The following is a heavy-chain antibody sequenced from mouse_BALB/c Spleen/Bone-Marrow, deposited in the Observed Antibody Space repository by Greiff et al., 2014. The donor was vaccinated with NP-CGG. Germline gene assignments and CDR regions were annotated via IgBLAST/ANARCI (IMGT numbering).Heavy chain of an antibody. J-gene: IGHJ4*01. V-gene: IGHV2-9-2*01. CDR2: IRTGGGT. CDR1: GFSFTSYD. Sequence: QVQLKQSGPGLVAPSQSLSITCTVSGFSFTSYDISWIRQPPGKGLEWLGEIRTGGGTNYNSAFMSRLSISKDNSKSQVFLKMNSLQTNDAAIYYCVRDRRPSYAMDYWGQGTSVTVSS. CDR3: VRDRRPSYAMDY.